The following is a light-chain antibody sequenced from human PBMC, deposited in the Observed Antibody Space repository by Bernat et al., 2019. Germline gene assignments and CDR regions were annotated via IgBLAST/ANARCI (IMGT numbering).Light chain of an antibody. CDR1: QSINNW. V-gene: IGKV1-5*03. CDR3: QQYSTYPYT. Sequence: DIQMTQSPSTLSASVGDRVTMTCRASQSINNWLAWYQQKPGKAPKLLIYKASNLESGVPSRFSGSGSGTEFTLTISSLQPDDFATYYCQQYSTYPYTFGQGTKLDIK. CDR2: KAS. J-gene: IGKJ2*01.